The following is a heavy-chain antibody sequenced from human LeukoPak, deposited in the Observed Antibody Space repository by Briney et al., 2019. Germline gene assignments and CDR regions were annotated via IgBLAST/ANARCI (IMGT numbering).Heavy chain of an antibody. CDR3: ARINYGSGSYGLDY. D-gene: IGHD3-10*01. V-gene: IGHV4-38-2*02. J-gene: IGHJ4*02. CDR2: IYHSGGT. Sequence: KPSETLSLTCTVSGYSISSGYYWGWIRQPPGKGLEWIGTIYHSGGTYYNPSLKSRVTISRDNSKNTLYLQMNSLRAEDTAVYYCARINYGSGSYGLDYWGQGTLVTVSS. CDR1: GYSISSGYY.